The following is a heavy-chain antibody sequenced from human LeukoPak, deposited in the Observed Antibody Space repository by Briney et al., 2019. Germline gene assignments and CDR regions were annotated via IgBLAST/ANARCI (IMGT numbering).Heavy chain of an antibody. CDR3: ARSNGGYAASSYYGMDV. Sequence: PGRSLRLSCAASGFTFSSYGMHWVRQAPGKGLEWVAVIWYDGSNKYYADSVKGRFTISRDNSKNTLYLQMNSLRAEDTAVYYCARSNGGYAASSYYGMDVWGQGTTVTVSS. D-gene: IGHD5-12*01. J-gene: IGHJ6*02. V-gene: IGHV3-33*01. CDR2: IWYDGSNK. CDR1: GFTFSSYG.